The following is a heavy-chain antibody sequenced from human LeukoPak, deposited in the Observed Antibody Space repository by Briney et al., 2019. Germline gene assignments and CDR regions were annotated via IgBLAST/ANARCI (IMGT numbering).Heavy chain of an antibody. V-gene: IGHV4-61*02. Sequence: SETLSLTCTVSGGSSSSGNYYWSWIRQPAGKGLEWIGRIYTSGSTNYNPSLKSRVTISVDTSKNQFSLKLSSVTAADTAVYYCARATKRQLLGAFDIWGQGTMVTVSS. D-gene: IGHD1-1*01. CDR1: GGSSSSGNYY. CDR2: IYTSGST. J-gene: IGHJ3*02. CDR3: ARATKRQLLGAFDI.